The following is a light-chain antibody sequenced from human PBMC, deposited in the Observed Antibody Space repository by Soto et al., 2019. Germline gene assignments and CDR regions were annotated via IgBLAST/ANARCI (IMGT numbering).Light chain of an antibody. CDR2: DAS. CDR3: QQYCSSPPYT. J-gene: IGKJ2*01. V-gene: IGKV3D-20*01. CDR1: QSVSSSY. Sequence: EIVLTQSPATLSLSPGERATLSCGASQSVSSSYLARYQQKPGQAPSLLLYDASSRATDIPHRCSGSGSGPDFTLLISRLLHEDFAVYYCQQYCSSPPYTFGQGTKLEIK.